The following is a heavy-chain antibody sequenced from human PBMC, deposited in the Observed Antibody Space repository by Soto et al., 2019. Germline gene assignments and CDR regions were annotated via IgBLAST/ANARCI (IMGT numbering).Heavy chain of an antibody. CDR3: ARGPSGWFGYDY. CDR1: GFNFSTSW. V-gene: IGHV3-74*01. Sequence: GGSLRLSCAASGFNFSTSWMHWVRQAAGKGLVWVSRINSDASTTNYADSVKGRFTISRDNAKNTLYLQMDSLTAEDTAVYYCARGPSGWFGYDYWGQGTLVTV. D-gene: IGHD6-19*01. J-gene: IGHJ4*02. CDR2: INSDASTT.